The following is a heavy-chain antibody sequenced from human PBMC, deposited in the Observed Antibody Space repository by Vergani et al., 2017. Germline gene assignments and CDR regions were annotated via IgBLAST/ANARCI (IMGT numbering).Heavy chain of an antibody. CDR2: IYSTGST. V-gene: IGHV4-31*03. CDR1: GDSISSGVYY. Sequence: QVQLQESGPGLVKPSQTLSLTCSVSGDSISSGVYYWNWIRQHPGKGLEWIGYIYSTGSTHHNPSLRRRINMSVDTSKNQFSLKLNSVTAADTAVYYCGRVADFYGVGSRLLDLWGQGILVTGST. D-gene: IGHD3-10*01. CDR3: GRVADFYGVGSRLLDL. J-gene: IGHJ5*02.